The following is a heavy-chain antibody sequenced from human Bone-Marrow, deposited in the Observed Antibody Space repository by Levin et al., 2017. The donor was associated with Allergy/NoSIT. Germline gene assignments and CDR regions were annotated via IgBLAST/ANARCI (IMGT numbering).Heavy chain of an antibody. D-gene: IGHD5-24*01. V-gene: IGHV4-59*02. CDR3: ARNMAIIGASYGMDV. Sequence: PSETLSLTCSVSGGFVEYYYWSWIRQSPGKELEWIGYIYGSDGSTKYNPSLKSRVSISVDTSKKQLSLNLNSVTAADTAVYYCARNMAIIGASYGMDVWGQGTTVTVSS. CDR2: IYGSDGST. CDR1: GGFVEYYY. J-gene: IGHJ6*02.